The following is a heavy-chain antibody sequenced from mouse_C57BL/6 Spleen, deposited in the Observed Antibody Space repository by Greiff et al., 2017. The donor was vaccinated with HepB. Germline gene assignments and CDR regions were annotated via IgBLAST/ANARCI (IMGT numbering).Heavy chain of an antibody. CDR1: GYAFTNYL. Sequence: VKLQQSGAELVRPGTSVKVSCKASGYAFTNYLIEWVKQRPGQGLEWIGVINPGSGGTNYNEKFKGKATLTADKSSSTAYMQLSSLTSEDSAVYFCARRDSSGWFAYWGQGTLVTVSA. CDR2: INPGSGGT. J-gene: IGHJ3*01. V-gene: IGHV1-54*01. CDR3: ARRDSSGWFAY. D-gene: IGHD3-2*02.